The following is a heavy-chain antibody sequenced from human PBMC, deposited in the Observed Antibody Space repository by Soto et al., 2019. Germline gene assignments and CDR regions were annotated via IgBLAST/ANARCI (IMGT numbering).Heavy chain of an antibody. Sequence: QLVQSGAEVKKPGSSVKVSCKASGGPFSTYAISLVRQAPGQGLEWMGGIIPIFGTANYAQRFLGRVTTSADDSTSTAYMELRSLTSDDTAVYYCAKALTMASPNWFDPWGQGTQVTVSS. V-gene: IGHV1-69*01. CDR1: GGPFSTYA. CDR3: AKALTMASPNWFDP. J-gene: IGHJ5*02. CDR2: IIPIFGTA. D-gene: IGHD3-10*01.